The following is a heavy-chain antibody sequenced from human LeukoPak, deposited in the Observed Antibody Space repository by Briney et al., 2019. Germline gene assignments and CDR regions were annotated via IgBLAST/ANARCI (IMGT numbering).Heavy chain of an antibody. CDR1: GGSISSSSYY. V-gene: IGHV4-39*07. D-gene: IGHD6-19*01. CDR3: ARADTAVAGTIDY. J-gene: IGHJ4*02. CDR2: INHSGST. Sequence: SETLSLTCTVSGGSISSSSYYWSWIRQPPGKGLEWIGEINHSGSTNYNPSLKSRVTISVDTSKNQFSLKLSSVTAADTAVYYCARADTAVAGTIDYWGQGTLVTVSS.